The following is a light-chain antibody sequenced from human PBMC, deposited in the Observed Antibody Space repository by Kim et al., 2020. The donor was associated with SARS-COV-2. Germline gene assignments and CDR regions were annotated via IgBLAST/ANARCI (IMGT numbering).Light chain of an antibody. V-gene: IGLV3-21*04. CDR2: FDS. J-gene: IGLJ1*01. CDR3: QVWGTSSDYQYV. CDR1: NIGSNS. Sequence: SYELTQPPSVSVAPGKTARITCGGDNIGSNSVHWYQKKSGQAPVLVMYFDSDRPAEIPERFSASKSGNTATLTINKVEAGDEADYYCQVWGTSSDYQYVFGTGTKVTVL.